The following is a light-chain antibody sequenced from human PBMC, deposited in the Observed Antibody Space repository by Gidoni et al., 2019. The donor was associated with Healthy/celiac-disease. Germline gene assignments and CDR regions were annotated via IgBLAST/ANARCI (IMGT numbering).Light chain of an antibody. J-gene: IGKJ1*01. V-gene: IGKV3-15*01. CDR1: QSVSSY. CDR3: QQYNNWPRT. CDR2: GAS. Sequence: VMTPSPATLSLSPGERATLPCRASQSVSSYLAWYQQKPGQAPRLLMSGASTRATGIPARFSGSGSGTEFTLTIRSLESVEFAVYYCQQYNNWPRTCGQGTKVEIK.